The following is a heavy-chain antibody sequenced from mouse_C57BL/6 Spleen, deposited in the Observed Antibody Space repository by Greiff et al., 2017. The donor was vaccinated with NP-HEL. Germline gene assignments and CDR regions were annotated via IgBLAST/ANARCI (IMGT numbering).Heavy chain of an antibody. CDR2: IWSGGST. V-gene: IGHV2-2*01. Sequence: VKLVESGPGLVQPSQSLSITCTVSGFSLTSYGVHWVRQSPGKGLEWLGVIWSGGSTDYNAAFISRLSISKDNSKSQVFFKMNSLQADDTAIYYCARNPVYYGSSYDYAMDYWGQGTSVTVSS. J-gene: IGHJ4*01. CDR1: GFSLTSYG. CDR3: ARNPVYYGSSYDYAMDY. D-gene: IGHD1-1*01.